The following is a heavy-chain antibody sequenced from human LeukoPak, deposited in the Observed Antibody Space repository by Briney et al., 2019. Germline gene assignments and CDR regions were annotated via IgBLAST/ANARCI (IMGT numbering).Heavy chain of an antibody. CDR1: GGSISSYY. J-gene: IGHJ3*02. V-gene: IGHV4-59*01. D-gene: IGHD3-10*01. CDR3: ARVDGGGDAFDI. Sequence: SETLSLTCTVSGGSISSYYWIWIRQPPGKGLEGIGYIYYSGSTNYNPSLKSRVTISVDTSKNQFSLKLSSVTAADTAVYYCARVDGGGDAFDIWGQGTMVTVSS. CDR2: IYYSGST.